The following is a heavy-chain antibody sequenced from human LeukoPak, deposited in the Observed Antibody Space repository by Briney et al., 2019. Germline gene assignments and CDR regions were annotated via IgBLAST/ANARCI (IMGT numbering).Heavy chain of an antibody. CDR3: ARSGGRLLNYYFDY. CDR1: EFTFRSYT. J-gene: IGHJ4*02. D-gene: IGHD1-14*01. CDR2: ISSTSSVI. Sequence: GGSLRLSCAASEFTFRSYTMNWVRQAPGKGLEWISSISSTSSVIYYADSLKGRFTVSRDNAKNSLYLQMNSLRVDDTAVYYCARSGGRLLNYYFDYWGQGTVVTVS. V-gene: IGHV3-21*01.